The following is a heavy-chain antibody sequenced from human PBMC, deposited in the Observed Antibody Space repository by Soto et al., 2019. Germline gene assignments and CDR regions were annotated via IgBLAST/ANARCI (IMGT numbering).Heavy chain of an antibody. Sequence: ASVKVSCKASGYTFTSYGISWVRQAPGQGLEWMGWISAYNGNTNYAQKLQGRVTMTTDTSTSTAYMELRSLRSDDTAVYYCAREEVPYGSGSYYNVGWFDPWGQGTLVTVSS. J-gene: IGHJ5*02. CDR2: ISAYNGNT. CDR1: GYTFTSYG. D-gene: IGHD3-10*01. CDR3: AREEVPYGSGSYYNVGWFDP. V-gene: IGHV1-18*01.